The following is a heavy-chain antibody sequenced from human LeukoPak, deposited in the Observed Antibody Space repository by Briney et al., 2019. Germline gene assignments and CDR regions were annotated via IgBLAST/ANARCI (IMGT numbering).Heavy chain of an antibody. V-gene: IGHV1-8*02. Sequence: ASVKVSCKASGYTFTNYAMNWVRQATGQGLEWMGWMNPNSGNTGYAQKFQGRVTMTRNTSISTAYMELSSLRSEDTAVYYCARVPKKWFGELYFDYWGQGTLVTVSS. J-gene: IGHJ4*02. CDR1: GYTFTNYA. D-gene: IGHD3-10*01. CDR3: ARVPKKWFGELYFDY. CDR2: MNPNSGNT.